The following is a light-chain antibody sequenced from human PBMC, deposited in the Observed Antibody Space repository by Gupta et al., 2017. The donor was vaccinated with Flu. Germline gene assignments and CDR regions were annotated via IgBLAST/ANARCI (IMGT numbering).Light chain of an antibody. Sequence: QSALTQPPSASGSPGQSVTISCSGNSSDIGGYNYVSWYQHHPGKAPRLMIYEDNKRPSGVPDRFSGSKSGNTASLTVSGLQAEDESDYYCSSYAGSNNLVFGGGTKLTVL. CDR3: SSYAGSNNLV. CDR1: SSDIGGYNY. CDR2: EDN. J-gene: IGLJ2*01. V-gene: IGLV2-8*01.